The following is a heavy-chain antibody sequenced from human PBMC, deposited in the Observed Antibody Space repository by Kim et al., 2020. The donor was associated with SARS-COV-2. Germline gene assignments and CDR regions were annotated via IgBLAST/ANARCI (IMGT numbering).Heavy chain of an antibody. CDR1: GGSISSYY. Sequence: SETLSLTCTVSGGSISSYYWSWIRQPPGKGLEWIGYIYYSGSTNYNPSLKSRVTISVDTSKNQFSLKLSSVTAADTAVYYCARCPYDIFGGRLPGLDYWFDPWGQGTLVTVSS. CDR2: IYYSGST. V-gene: IGHV4-59*13. D-gene: IGHD3-9*01. J-gene: IGHJ5*02. CDR3: ARCPYDIFGGRLPGLDYWFDP.